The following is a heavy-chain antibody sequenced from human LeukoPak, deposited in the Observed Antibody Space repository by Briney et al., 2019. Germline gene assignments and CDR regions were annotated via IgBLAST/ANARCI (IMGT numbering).Heavy chain of an antibody. CDR3: AKVSGSGWHFDH. CDR2: ISSSGSLI. Sequence: PVQPLDSPSVISSSGSLIYCADSVKGRLTISRDSAKNSLYLQMDSLRVEDTAVYYCAKVSGSGWHFDHWGQGTLVTVSS. D-gene: IGHD6-19*01. V-gene: IGHV3-48*03. J-gene: IGHJ4*02.